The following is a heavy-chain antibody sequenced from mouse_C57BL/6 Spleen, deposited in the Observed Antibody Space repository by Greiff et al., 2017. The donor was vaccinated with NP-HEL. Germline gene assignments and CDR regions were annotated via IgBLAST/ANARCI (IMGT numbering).Heavy chain of an antibody. Sequence: EVQLQQSGPELVKPGASVKISCKASGYTFTDYYMNWVKQSHGKSLEWIGDINPNNGGTSYNQKFKGKATLTVDKSSSTAYMELRSLTSEDSAVYYCARGVANGFDYWGQGTTLTVSS. CDR3: ARGVANGFDY. V-gene: IGHV1-26*01. D-gene: IGHD1-1*01. CDR1: GYTFTDYY. J-gene: IGHJ2*01. CDR2: INPNNGGT.